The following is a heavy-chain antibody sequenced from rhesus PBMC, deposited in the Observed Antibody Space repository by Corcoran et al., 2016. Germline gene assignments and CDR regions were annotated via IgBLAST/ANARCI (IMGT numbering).Heavy chain of an antibody. Sequence: QVQLQESGPGVVKPSETLSLTRAVSGGSISDSYRWSWIRQPPGKGLEWIGYIYDSSTGTNYNPPLKSRVTISKDTFKNQFSLELSSVTAADTAMYYCARGGIGGSYYYFDYWGQGVLVTVSS. CDR3: ARGGIGGSYYYFDY. J-gene: IGHJ4*01. CDR1: GGSISDSYR. D-gene: IGHD3-16*01. V-gene: IGHV4S10*01. CDR2: IYDSSTGT.